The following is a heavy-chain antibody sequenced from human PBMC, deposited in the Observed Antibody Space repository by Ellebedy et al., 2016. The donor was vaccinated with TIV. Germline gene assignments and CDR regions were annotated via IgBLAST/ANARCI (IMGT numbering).Heavy chain of an antibody. CDR1: GYTFTSFG. CDR2: ISAYNGNT. V-gene: IGHV1-18*04. D-gene: IGHD3-22*01. Sequence: ASVKVSCKTSGYTFTSFGISWLRQAPGQGLEWMGWISAYNGNTKYAQKVQGRVTMTTDTPTSTGYMELRSLRSDDTALYYCARGSGYHLDRGRFDYWGQGTLVTVSS. J-gene: IGHJ4*02. CDR3: ARGSGYHLDRGRFDY.